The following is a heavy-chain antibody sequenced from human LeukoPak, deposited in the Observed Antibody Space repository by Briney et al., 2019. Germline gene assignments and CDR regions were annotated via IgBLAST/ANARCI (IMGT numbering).Heavy chain of an antibody. CDR3: TRGGVCSSTSCYTLDY. CDR1: GFTFSNAW. CDR2: IKSKTDGGTT. J-gene: IGHJ4*02. V-gene: IGHV3-15*01. D-gene: IGHD2-2*02. Sequence: GGSLRLSCAASGFTFSNAWMSWVRQAPGKGLEWVGRIKSKTDGGTTDYAAPVKGRFTISRDDSKSIAYLQMNSLKTEDTAVYYCTRGGVCSSTSCYTLDYWGQGTLVTVSS.